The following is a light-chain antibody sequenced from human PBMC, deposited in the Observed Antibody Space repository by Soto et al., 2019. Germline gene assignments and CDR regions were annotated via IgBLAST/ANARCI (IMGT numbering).Light chain of an antibody. CDR3: SSYTSSSTPV. CDR1: SSDVGGYNY. Sequence: QSALTQPASVSGSPGQSITISCTGTSSDVGGYNYVSWYQHHPGKAPKLMIYEVSNRPSGVSNRFSGSKSGNTASLTISGLQAEDEADYFCSSYTSSSTPVFGTGTKLTVL. J-gene: IGLJ1*01. CDR2: EVS. V-gene: IGLV2-14*01.